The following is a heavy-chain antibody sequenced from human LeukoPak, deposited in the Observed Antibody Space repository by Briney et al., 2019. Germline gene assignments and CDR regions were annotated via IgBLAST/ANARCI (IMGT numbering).Heavy chain of an antibody. J-gene: IGHJ4*02. Sequence: GASVKVSCKASGYTFTSYYMHWVRQAPGRGLEWMGIINPSGGSTSYAQKFQGRVTMTRDTSTGTVYMELSSLRSEDTAVYYCARALTSYYYGSGSYYPPDYWGQGTLVTVSS. CDR2: INPSGGST. CDR3: ARALTSYYYGSGSYYPPDY. V-gene: IGHV1-46*01. D-gene: IGHD3-10*01. CDR1: GYTFTSYY.